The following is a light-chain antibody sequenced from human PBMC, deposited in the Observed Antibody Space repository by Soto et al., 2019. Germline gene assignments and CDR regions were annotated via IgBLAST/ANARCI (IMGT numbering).Light chain of an antibody. V-gene: IGLV1-40*01. CDR2: GNS. CDR3: QSYDSSLSGWV. J-gene: IGLJ3*02. Sequence: QSVLTQPPSVSGAPGQRVTISCTGSSSNIGAGYDVHWYQQLPGTAPKLLIYGNSNRPSGVPVRFSGSKSGTSASLAITGLQAEDEAYYYCQSYDSSLSGWVFGGGTKLTVL. CDR1: SSNIGAGYD.